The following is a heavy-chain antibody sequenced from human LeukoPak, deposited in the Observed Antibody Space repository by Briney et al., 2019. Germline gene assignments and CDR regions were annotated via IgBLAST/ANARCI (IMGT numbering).Heavy chain of an antibody. CDR1: GFTFSSYG. D-gene: IGHD5-12*01. CDR2: ISYDGSNK. Sequence: GGSLRLSCAASGFTFSSYGMHWVRQAPGKGLEWVAVISYDGSNKYYADSVKGRFTISRDNSKNTLYLQMNSLRAEDTAVYYCAKQKSGYEDLDYWGQGTLVTVSS. CDR3: AKQKSGYEDLDY. V-gene: IGHV3-30*18. J-gene: IGHJ4*02.